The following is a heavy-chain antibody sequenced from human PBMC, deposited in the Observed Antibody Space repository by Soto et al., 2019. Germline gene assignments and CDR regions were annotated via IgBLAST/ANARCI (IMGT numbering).Heavy chain of an antibody. Sequence: GASVKVSCKASGGTFSSYAISWVRQAPGQGLEWMGGIIPIFGTANYAQKFQGRVTITADKSTSTAYMELSSLRSEDTAVYYCARERAYYYDSRGYYAFDYWGQGTLVTVSS. V-gene: IGHV1-69*06. CDR3: ARERAYYYDSRGYYAFDY. J-gene: IGHJ4*02. CDR2: IIPIFGTA. D-gene: IGHD3-22*01. CDR1: GGTFSSYA.